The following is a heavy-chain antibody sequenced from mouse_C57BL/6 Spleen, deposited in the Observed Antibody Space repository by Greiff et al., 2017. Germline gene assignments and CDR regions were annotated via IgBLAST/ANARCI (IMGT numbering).Heavy chain of an antibody. CDR3: ARARYYDYDRYFDV. J-gene: IGHJ1*03. V-gene: IGHV1-64*01. D-gene: IGHD2-4*01. CDR1: GYTFTSYW. CDR2: IHPNSGST. Sequence: QVQLQQPGAELVKPGASVKLSCKASGYTFTSYWMHWVKQRPGQGLEWIGMIHPNSGSTNYNEKFKSKATLTVDKSSSTAYMQLSSLTSEDSAVYYCARARYYDYDRYFDVWGTGTTVTVSS.